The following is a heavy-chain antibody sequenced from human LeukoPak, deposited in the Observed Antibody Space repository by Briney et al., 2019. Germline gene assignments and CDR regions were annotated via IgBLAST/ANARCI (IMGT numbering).Heavy chain of an antibody. J-gene: IGHJ5*02. V-gene: IGHV1-46*01. Sequence: ASVKVSCKASGYTFTSYYMHWVRQAPGQGLEWMGIINPSGGSTSYAQKFQGGVTMTRDTSTSTVYMELSSLRSEDTAVYYCARAGYCSGGSCYSGNWFDPWGQGTLVTVSS. D-gene: IGHD2-15*01. CDR2: INPSGGST. CDR3: ARAGYCSGGSCYSGNWFDP. CDR1: GYTFTSYY.